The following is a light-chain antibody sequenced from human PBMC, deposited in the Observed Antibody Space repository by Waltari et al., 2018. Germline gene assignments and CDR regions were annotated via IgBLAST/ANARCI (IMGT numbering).Light chain of an antibody. CDR3: QQYVSSPLT. J-gene: IGKJ4*01. V-gene: IGKV3-20*01. CDR1: QSVSSSY. CDR2: GAS. Sequence: IVLTQSPGTLSLSPGERASQSVSSSYLAWYQQKPGQAPRLLIYGASSRATGIPDRFSGSGSGTDFTLTISRLEPEDFAVYYCQQYVSSPLTFGGGTKVEIK.